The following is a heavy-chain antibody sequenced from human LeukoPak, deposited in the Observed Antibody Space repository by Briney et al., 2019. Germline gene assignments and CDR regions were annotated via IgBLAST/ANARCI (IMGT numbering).Heavy chain of an antibody. CDR3: ARGTRIAVAGTRYYYYMDV. D-gene: IGHD6-19*01. Sequence: SETLSLTCAVYGGSFSGYYWSWIRQPPGKGLEWIGEINHSGSTNYNPSLKSRVTIPVDTSKNQFSLKLSSVTAADTAVYYCARGTRIAVAGTRYYYYMDVWGKGTTVTVSS. CDR1: GGSFSGYY. CDR2: INHSGST. V-gene: IGHV4-34*01. J-gene: IGHJ6*03.